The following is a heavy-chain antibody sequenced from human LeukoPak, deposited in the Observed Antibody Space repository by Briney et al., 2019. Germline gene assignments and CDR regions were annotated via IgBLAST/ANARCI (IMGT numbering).Heavy chain of an antibody. CDR3: SWSLNY. D-gene: IGHD1-26*01. J-gene: IGHJ4*02. V-gene: IGHV3-7*01. CDR2: IKGDGSDK. Sequence: GGSLRLSCAASGFSFSNSWMDWVLQAPGKGLEWVANIKGDGSDKDYVDSVKGRFTISRDNAKNLLYLQMNSLRAEDTAVYFCSWSLNYWGLGTLVTVSS. CDR1: GFSFSNSW.